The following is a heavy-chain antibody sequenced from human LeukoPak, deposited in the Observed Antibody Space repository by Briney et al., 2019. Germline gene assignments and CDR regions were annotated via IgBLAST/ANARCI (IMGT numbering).Heavy chain of an antibody. CDR3: AKWGGYYDSSGYYSPDWYFDL. V-gene: IGHV3-21*04. D-gene: IGHD3-22*01. CDR2: ISSSSSYI. J-gene: IGHJ2*01. CDR1: GFTFSSYS. Sequence: KPGGSLRLSCAASGFTFSSYSMNWVRQAPGKGLEWVSSISSSSSYIYYADSVKGRFTISRDNAKNSLYLQMNSLRAEDTAVYYCAKWGGYYDSSGYYSPDWYFDLWGRGTLVTVSS.